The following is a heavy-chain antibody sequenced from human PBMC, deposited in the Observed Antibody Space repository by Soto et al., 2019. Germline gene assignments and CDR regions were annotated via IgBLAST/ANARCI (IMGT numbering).Heavy chain of an antibody. J-gene: IGHJ4*02. V-gene: IGHV3-23*01. CDR1: GFRFSSYG. CDR3: AKAPPSVVSASFDY. CDR2: INSGVANT. Sequence: QPGGSLRLSCATTGFRFSSYGMNWVRQAPGKGLEWVSGINSGVANTYYADSVKGRFTISRDNSKNTLSLQMNSLGADDSAVYYCAKAPPSVVSASFDYWGLGTLVTVSS. D-gene: IGHD2-21*02.